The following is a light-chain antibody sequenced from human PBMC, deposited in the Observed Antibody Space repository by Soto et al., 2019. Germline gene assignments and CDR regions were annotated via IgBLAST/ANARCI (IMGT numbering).Light chain of an antibody. CDR2: DAC. V-gene: IGKV1-5*01. Sequence: DIQMTQSPSTLSASVGDRVTITCRASQSFSSWLAWYQQKPGKAPKLLIYDACNLESGVPSRFSGSASGTEFTLTISSLQPDDFATYYCQRYNSYPETFGQGTKVEIK. CDR1: QSFSSW. CDR3: QRYNSYPET. J-gene: IGKJ1*01.